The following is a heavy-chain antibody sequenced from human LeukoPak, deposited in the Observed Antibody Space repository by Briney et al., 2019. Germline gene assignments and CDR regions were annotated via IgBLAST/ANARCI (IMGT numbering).Heavy chain of an antibody. J-gene: IGHJ6*02. V-gene: IGHV1-2*02. CDR2: INPNSGGT. CDR1: GYTFIGYY. Sequence: GASVKVSCKASGYTFIGYYMHWVRQAPGQGLEWMGWINPNSGGTNYAQKFQGRVTMTRDTSISTAYMELSRLRSDDTAVYYCARALRFLEWLLVEYYYGMDVWGQGTTVTVSS. D-gene: IGHD3-3*01. CDR3: ARALRFLEWLLVEYYYGMDV.